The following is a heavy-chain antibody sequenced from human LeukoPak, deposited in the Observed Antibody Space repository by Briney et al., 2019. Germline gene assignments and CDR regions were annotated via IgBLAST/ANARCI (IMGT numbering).Heavy chain of an antibody. CDR3: ASLQDGEPLYRGYCSSTSCYKNYYYGMDV. CDR2: IIPIFGTA. J-gene: IGHJ6*02. V-gene: IGHV1-69*13. CDR1: GGTFSSYA. Sequence: GASVKVSCKASGGTFSSYAISWVRQAPGQGLEWMGGIIPIFGTANYAQKFQDRVTITADESTSTAYMELSSLRSEDTAVYYCASLQDGEPLYRGYCSSTSCYKNYYYGMDVWGQGATVTVSS. D-gene: IGHD2-2*02.